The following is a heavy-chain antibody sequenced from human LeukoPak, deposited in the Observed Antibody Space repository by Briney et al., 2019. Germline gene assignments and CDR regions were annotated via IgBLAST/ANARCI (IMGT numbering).Heavy chain of an antibody. Sequence: PSETLSLTCAVYGGSFSGYYWSWIRQPPGKGLEWIGEINHSGSTNYNPSLKSRVTISVDTSKNQFSLKLSSVTAADTAVYYCARGGPSGWYYYFDYWGQGTLVTVSS. J-gene: IGHJ4*02. CDR3: ARGGPSGWYYYFDY. D-gene: IGHD6-19*01. CDR2: INHSGST. CDR1: GGSFSGYY. V-gene: IGHV4-34*01.